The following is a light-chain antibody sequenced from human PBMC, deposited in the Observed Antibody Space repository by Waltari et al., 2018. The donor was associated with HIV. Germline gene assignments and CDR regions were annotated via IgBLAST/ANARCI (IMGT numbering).Light chain of an antibody. CDR1: QSVITH. CDR3: QQYNKWPQT. V-gene: IGKV3-15*01. Sequence: EIVMTQSPATLSVSPGERATLSCRASQSVITHLAWYQELPGQAPRLLIYGASARATGIPARFSGSGYGTEFTLTISSLQSEDFAVYYCQQYNKWPQTFGQGTKVEIK. CDR2: GAS. J-gene: IGKJ1*01.